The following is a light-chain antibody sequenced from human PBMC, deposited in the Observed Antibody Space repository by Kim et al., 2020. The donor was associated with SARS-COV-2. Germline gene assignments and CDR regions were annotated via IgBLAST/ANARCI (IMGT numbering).Light chain of an antibody. CDR3: QAWDRFAAV. CDR1: SLGTKY. CDR2: QDN. J-gene: IGLJ3*02. Sequence: SYELTQPPSVSVSPGQTVSITCSGDSLGTKYVCWYQQKPAQAPVLVIYQDNMRPSGIPERFAGSNSGDTAPLTISGTQAMDEADYHCQAWDRFAAVFGGG. V-gene: IGLV3-1*01.